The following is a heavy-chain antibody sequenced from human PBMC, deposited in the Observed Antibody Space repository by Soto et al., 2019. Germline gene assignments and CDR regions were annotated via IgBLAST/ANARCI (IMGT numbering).Heavy chain of an antibody. CDR2: ISYDGSNK. CDR1: GFTFSSYG. V-gene: IGHV3-30*18. J-gene: IGHJ4*02. D-gene: IGHD6-19*01. Sequence: GGSLRLSCAASGFTFSSYGMHWVRQAPGKGLEWVAVISYDGSNKYYADSVKDRFTISRDNSKNTLYLQMNSLRAEVTAVYYCAKEGRGSGWTDFDYWGQGTLVTVSS. CDR3: AKEGRGSGWTDFDY.